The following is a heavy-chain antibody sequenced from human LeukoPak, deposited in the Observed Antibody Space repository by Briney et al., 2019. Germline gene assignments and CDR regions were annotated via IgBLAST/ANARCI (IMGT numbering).Heavy chain of an antibody. Sequence: PSETLSLTCAVYGGSFSGYYWSWIRQPPGKGLEWIGEINHSGSTNYNPSLKSRATISVDTSKNQFSLKLSSVTAANTAVYYCARGIGDYWGQGTLVTVSS. J-gene: IGHJ4*02. V-gene: IGHV4-34*01. CDR1: GGSFSGYY. CDR3: ARGIGDY. CDR2: INHSGST. D-gene: IGHD3-16*02.